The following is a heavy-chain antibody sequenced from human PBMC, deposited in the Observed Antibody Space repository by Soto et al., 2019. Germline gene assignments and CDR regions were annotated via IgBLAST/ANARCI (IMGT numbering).Heavy chain of an antibody. D-gene: IGHD6-19*01. CDR3: ARDGAVADSYYYGMDV. Sequence: EVQLVESGGGLVQPGGSLRLSCAASGFTFSSYSMNWVRQAPGKGLEWVSYISSSSSTIYYADSVKGRFTISRDNAKNSLYLQMNSLRDEDTAVYYCARDGAVADSYYYGMDVWGQGTTVTVSS. J-gene: IGHJ6*02. CDR2: ISSSSSTI. V-gene: IGHV3-48*02. CDR1: GFTFSSYS.